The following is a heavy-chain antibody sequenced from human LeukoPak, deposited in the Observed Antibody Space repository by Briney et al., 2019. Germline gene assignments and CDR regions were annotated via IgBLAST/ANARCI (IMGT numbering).Heavy chain of an antibody. CDR1: GGSISSDSFY. Sequence: SETLSLTCTVSGGSISSDSFYWNWIRQPAGKGLEWIGRFYTSGSTNYNPSLKSRVTISVDTSKNQFSLKLSSVTAADTAVYYCARSYLWELLGVAFDLWGQGTMVTVSS. CDR3: ARSYLWELLGVAFDL. CDR2: FYTSGST. V-gene: IGHV4-61*02. D-gene: IGHD1-26*01. J-gene: IGHJ3*01.